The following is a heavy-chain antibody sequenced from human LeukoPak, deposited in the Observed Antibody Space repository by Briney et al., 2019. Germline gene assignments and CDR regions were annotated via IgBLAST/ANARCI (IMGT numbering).Heavy chain of an antibody. CDR3: ARKGLSSGWGDFDY. J-gene: IGHJ4*02. CDR2: IDPSDYYT. V-gene: IGHV5-10-1*01. CDR1: GYSFTNYW. D-gene: IGHD6-19*01. Sequence: GESLRISCKGSGYSFTNYWITWVRQMPGKVLEWMGRIDPSDYYTTYSPSFQGHVTISVDRSISTAYLQWSSLKASDTAMYYCARKGLSSGWGDFDYWGQGTLVIVSS.